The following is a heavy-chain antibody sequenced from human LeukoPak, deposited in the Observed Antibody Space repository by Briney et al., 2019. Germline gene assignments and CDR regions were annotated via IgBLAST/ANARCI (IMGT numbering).Heavy chain of an antibody. CDR3: ANPNGYVDIVATHFDY. CDR2: ISGSGGST. D-gene: IGHD5-12*01. CDR1: GFTFSSYA. Sequence: PGGSLRLSCAASGFTFSSYAMSWVRQAPGKGLEWVSAISGSGGSTYYADSVKGRFTISRDNSKNTLYLQMNNLRAEDTAVYYCANPNGYVDIVATHFDYWGQGTLVTVSS. J-gene: IGHJ4*02. V-gene: IGHV3-23*01.